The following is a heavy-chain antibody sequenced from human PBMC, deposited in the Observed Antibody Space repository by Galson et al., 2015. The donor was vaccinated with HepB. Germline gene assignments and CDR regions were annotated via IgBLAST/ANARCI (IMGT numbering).Heavy chain of an antibody. V-gene: IGHV1-69*13. CDR1: GGTFRSYA. CDR3: SSRPGVVVAATLSDYYYYGMDV. D-gene: IGHD2-15*01. J-gene: IGHJ6*02. Sequence: SVKVSCKASGGTFRSYAISWVQQAPGQGLEWMGRIIPNFGTANYAQKFQGRDTITADESTSTAYMELSSLRSEDTAVYYCSSRPGVVVAATLSDYYYYGMDVWGQGTTVTVSS. CDR2: IIPNFGTA.